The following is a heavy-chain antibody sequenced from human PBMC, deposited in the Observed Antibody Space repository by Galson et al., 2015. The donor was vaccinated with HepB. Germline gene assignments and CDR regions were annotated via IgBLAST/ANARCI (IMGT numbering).Heavy chain of an antibody. CDR1: GFTFSNYG. CDR3: GRDFVPEM. Sequence: SLRLSCAASGFTFSNYGMHWVRQAPGKGLEWVAVVWYDGSNKQYADSVKGRFTISRDNSKNTVYLQMNSLRAEDTAVYYCGRDFVPEMWGQGTLVTVSS. CDR2: VWYDGSNK. V-gene: IGHV3-33*01. J-gene: IGHJ4*02. D-gene: IGHD3-3*01.